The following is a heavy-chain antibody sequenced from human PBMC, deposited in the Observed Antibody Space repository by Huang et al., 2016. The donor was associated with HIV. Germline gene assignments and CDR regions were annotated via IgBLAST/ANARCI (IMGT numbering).Heavy chain of an antibody. D-gene: IGHD3-22*01. CDR1: GFTFSDYG. CDR3: AKTYYYDSGGYDAFDV. J-gene: IGHJ3*01. V-gene: IGHV3-30*18. Sequence: QLQLVQSGGGVVQPGRSLRLSCVASGFTFSDYGIHWVRQPPGEGLVWVAVISNDGRNKYYADSVKGRFTIFRDNSKSTLYLQMNSLRAEDTAVYYCAKTYYYDSGGYDAFDVWGQGTMVTVSS. CDR2: ISNDGRNK.